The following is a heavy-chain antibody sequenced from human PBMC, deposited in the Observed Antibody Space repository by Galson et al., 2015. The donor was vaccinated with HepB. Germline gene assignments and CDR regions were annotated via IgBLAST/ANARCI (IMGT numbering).Heavy chain of an antibody. J-gene: IGHJ5*02. CDR1: GFTFTSSA. CDR2: IVVGSGNT. CDR3: AAGAGHCSGGSCYSSWFDP. V-gene: IGHV1-58*01. D-gene: IGHD2-15*01. Sequence: SVKVSCKASGFTFTSSAVQWVRQARGQRLEWIGWIVVGSGNTNYAQKFQERVTITRDMSTSTAYMELSSLRSEDTAVYYCAAGAGHCSGGSCYSSWFDPWGQGALVTVSS.